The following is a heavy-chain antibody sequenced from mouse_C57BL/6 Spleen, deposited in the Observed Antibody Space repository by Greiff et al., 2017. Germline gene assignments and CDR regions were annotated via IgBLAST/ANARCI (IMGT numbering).Heavy chain of an antibody. CDR1: GYTFTSYW. J-gene: IGHJ4*01. Sequence: QVQLQQPGAELVKPGASVKLSCKASGYTFTSYWMQWVKQRPGQGLEWIGEIDPSDSYTNYNQKFKGKATLTVDTSSSTAYKQLSSLTSEDSAVYYCARSPPYYYAMDYWGQGTSVTVSS. CDR2: IDPSDSYT. CDR3: ARSPPYYYAMDY. V-gene: IGHV1-50*01.